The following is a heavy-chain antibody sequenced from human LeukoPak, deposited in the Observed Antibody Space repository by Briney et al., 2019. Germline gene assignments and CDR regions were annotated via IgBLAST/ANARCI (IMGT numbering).Heavy chain of an antibody. Sequence: PGGTLTLSCTASGVSISSYYRSWVRQAPGKGLEWVGYIYNSGSTNYNPSLKSRVTISVDTSKSQCSLKLSSVTAADTAVYYCARVGGGWYGVNYWGQGALGTVSS. CDR1: GVSISSYY. CDR2: IYNSGST. V-gene: IGHV4-59*01. CDR3: ARVGGGWYGVNY. D-gene: IGHD6-19*01. J-gene: IGHJ4*02.